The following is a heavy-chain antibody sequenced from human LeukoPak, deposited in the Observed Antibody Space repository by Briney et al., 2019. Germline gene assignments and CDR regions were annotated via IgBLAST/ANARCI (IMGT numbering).Heavy chain of an antibody. V-gene: IGHV1-46*01. CDR2: INPSGGST. CDR3: ARAGQGSYYDFWSGYGPGQY. Sequence: ASVKVSCKASGYTFTSYYMHWVRQASGQGLEWMGIINPSGGSTSYAQKFQGRVTMTRDMSTSTVYMELSSLRSEDTAVYYCARAGQGSYYDFWSGYGPGQYWGQGTLVTVSS. CDR1: GYTFTSYY. D-gene: IGHD3-3*01. J-gene: IGHJ4*02.